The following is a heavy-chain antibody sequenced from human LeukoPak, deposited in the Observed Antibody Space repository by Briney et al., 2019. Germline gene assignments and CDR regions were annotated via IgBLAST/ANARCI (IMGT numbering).Heavy chain of an antibody. V-gene: IGHV4-30-4*08. J-gene: IGHJ5*02. D-gene: IGHD5-18*01. CDR1: GGSISSGDYY. CDR2: IYYRGST. CDR3: ARVHFYVDTAMQVLDP. Sequence: MASQTLSLTCTVSGGSISSGDYYWSWIRQPPGKGLEWIGYIYYRGSTYYNPSLKSRVTISVDTSKNQFSLKLSSVTAADTAVYYCARVHFYVDTAMQVLDPWGQGTLVTVSS.